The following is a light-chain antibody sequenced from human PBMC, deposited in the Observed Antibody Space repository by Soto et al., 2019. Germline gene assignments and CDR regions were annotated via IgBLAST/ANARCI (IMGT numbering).Light chain of an antibody. CDR3: SSYTSSSNTHVI. Sequence: QSALTQPASVSGSLGQSITISCTGSSSDIGGSKHVSWYQQHPGKAPKLMIYEVSNRPSGVSNRLSASKSGNTASLTISGLQAEDEAEYYCSSYTSSSNTHVIFGGGTKVTVL. J-gene: IGLJ2*01. CDR1: SSDIGGSKH. V-gene: IGLV2-14*01. CDR2: EVS.